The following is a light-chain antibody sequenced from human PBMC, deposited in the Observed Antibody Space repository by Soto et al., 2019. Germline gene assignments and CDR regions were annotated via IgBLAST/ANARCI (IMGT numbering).Light chain of an antibody. V-gene: IGKV3-20*01. CDR2: GAS. CDR3: QQYGSSLLT. CDR1: QSVSSSY. Sequence: EIVLTQSPGTLSLSPGERATLSCRASQSVSSSYLAWYQQKPGQAPRLLIYGASNRATGIPDRFSGSGSETDFTLTISRLEPEDFAVYYCQQYGSSLLTFGGGTKVEIK. J-gene: IGKJ4*01.